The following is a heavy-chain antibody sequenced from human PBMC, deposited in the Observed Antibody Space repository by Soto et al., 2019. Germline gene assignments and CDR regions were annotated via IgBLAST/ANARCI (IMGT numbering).Heavy chain of an antibody. CDR3: AKHRYDFGDYSDF. J-gene: IGHJ4*02. V-gene: IGHV3-23*01. CDR2: ISGSGAST. Sequence: EVQLLESGGGLIQPGGSLRLSCAASGFTFSSSAISWVRQAPAKGLEWVTTISGSGASTNYADSVRGRFTISRDNSKNPVSLQMNSLRAEDTAVYYCAKHRYDFGDYSDFWGQGTLVTVSS. CDR1: GFTFSSSA. D-gene: IGHD4-17*01.